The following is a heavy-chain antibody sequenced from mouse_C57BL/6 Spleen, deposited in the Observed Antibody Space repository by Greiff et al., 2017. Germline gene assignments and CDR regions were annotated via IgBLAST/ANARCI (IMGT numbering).Heavy chain of an antibody. V-gene: IGHV5-17*01. CDR3: ARNYYGSSLYYVDY. Sequence: EVQVVESGGGLVKPGGSLKLSCAASGFTFSDYGMHWVRQAPEKGLEWVAYISSGSSTIYYADTVKGRFTISRDNAKNTLFLQMTSLRSEDTAMYYGARNYYGSSLYYVDYWGQGTTLTVSS. J-gene: IGHJ2*01. CDR2: ISSGSSTI. D-gene: IGHD1-1*01. CDR1: GFTFSDYG.